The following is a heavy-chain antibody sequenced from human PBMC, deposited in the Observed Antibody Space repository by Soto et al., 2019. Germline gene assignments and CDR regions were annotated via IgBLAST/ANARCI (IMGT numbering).Heavy chain of an antibody. V-gene: IGHV1-2*02. CDR2: INPYTGGT. CDR1: GYTFTDFY. J-gene: IGHJ4*02. Sequence: QVQLVQSGAEVKKPGASVKVSCKASGYTFTDFYMHWVRQAPGQGLEWLGWINPYTGGTNYAQKFQDRVTMTRDTSISTAYLDLSRRTSDDTAVYYCARDPIGGGAPYYCDYWGQGTLVTASS. CDR3: ARDPIGGGAPYYCDY. D-gene: IGHD3-16*01.